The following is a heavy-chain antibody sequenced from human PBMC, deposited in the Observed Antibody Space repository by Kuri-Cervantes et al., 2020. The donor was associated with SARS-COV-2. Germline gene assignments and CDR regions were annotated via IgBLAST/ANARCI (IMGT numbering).Heavy chain of an antibody. J-gene: IGHJ4*02. V-gene: IGHV3-30*18. D-gene: IGHD2-8*01. Sequence: GGSLRLSCAASGFNFSRTDMHWVRQAPGKGLEWVAVISYDGKKKKCIGSGKGRFTISRDNSQNTVYLRMTNLRSEDTAMYYCAKDPFGVHDFWGQGTLVTVSS. CDR2: ISYDGKKK. CDR3: AKDPFGVHDF. CDR1: GFNFSRTD.